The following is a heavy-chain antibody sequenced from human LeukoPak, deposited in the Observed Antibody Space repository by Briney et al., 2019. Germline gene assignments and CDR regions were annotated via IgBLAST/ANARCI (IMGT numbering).Heavy chain of an antibody. Sequence: SETLSLTCAVYGGSFSGYYWSWIRQPPGKGLEWIGEINHSGSTNYNPALKSRVTISVDTSKNQFSLKLSSVTAADTAVYYCARASTYYYDSSGFFPWGQGTMVTVSS. CDR3: ARASTYYYDSSGFFP. D-gene: IGHD3-22*01. CDR1: GGSFSGYY. CDR2: INHSGST. V-gene: IGHV4-34*01. J-gene: IGHJ3*01.